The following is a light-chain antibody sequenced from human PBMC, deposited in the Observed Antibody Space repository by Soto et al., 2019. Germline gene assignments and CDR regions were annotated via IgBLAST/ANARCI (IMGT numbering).Light chain of an antibody. J-gene: IGLJ2*01. CDR1: SSNIGSNT. V-gene: IGLV1-44*01. CDR2: SNN. CDR3: AAWDDSRNGPVV. Sequence: QSVLTQPPSASGTPGQRVTISCSGSSSNIGSNTVNWYQQLPGTAPKLLIYSNNQRPSGVPDRFSGSKSGTSASLAIIGLQSEDEADYYCAAWDDSRNGPVVFGGGTKLTVL.